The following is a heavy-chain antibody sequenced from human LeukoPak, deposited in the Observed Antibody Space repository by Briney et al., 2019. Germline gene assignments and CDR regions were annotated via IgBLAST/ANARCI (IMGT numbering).Heavy chain of an antibody. D-gene: IGHD3-22*01. J-gene: IGHJ3*02. V-gene: IGHV4-59*01. CDR3: AREATTGLYYYDSSGYPYDAFDI. CDR1: GGSISSYY. CDR2: IYYSGST. Sequence: SETLSLTCTVSGGSISSYYWSWIRQPPGKGLEWIGYIYYSGSTNYNPSLKSRVTISVDTSKNQFSLKLSSVTAADTAVYYCAREATTGLYYYDSSGYPYDAFDIWGQGTMVTVSS.